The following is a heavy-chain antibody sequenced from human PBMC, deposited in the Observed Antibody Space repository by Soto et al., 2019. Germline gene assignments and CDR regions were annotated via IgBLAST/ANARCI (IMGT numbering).Heavy chain of an antibody. D-gene: IGHD2-2*03. CDR2: ISGSGGST. CDR3: AKDGLDLWSTPFFQH. CDR1: GFTFSSYA. Sequence: GGSLRLSCAASGFTFSSYAMSWVRQAPGKGLEWVSAISGSGGSTYYADSVKGRFTISRDNSKNTLHLQMNSLRAEDTAVYYCAKDGLDLWSTPFFQHWGQGTLVTVSS. V-gene: IGHV3-23*01. J-gene: IGHJ1*01.